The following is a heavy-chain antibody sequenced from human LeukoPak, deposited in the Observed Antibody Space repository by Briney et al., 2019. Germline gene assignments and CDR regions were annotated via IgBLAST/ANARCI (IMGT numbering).Heavy chain of an antibody. CDR3: ARGRASSRFDP. CDR2: INHSGST. CDR1: GGSFSGYY. Sequence: NSSETLSLTCAVYGGSFSGYYWSWIRQPPGKGLEWIGEINHSGSTNYNPPLKSRVTISVDTSKNQFSLKLSSVTAADTAVYYCARGRASSRFDPWGQGTLVTVSS. V-gene: IGHV4-34*01. J-gene: IGHJ5*02.